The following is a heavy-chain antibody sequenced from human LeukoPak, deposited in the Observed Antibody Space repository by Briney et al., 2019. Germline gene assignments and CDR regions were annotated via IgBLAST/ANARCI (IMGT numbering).Heavy chain of an antibody. J-gene: IGHJ6*02. D-gene: IGHD2-2*01. CDR1: GGSFSGYY. CDR2: INHSGST. V-gene: IGHV4-34*01. CDR3: ARGSIRLEDTVVVPAGMDYYGMDV. Sequence: SETLSLTCAVYGGSFSGYYWSWIRQPPGKGLEWIGEINHSGSTNYNPSLKSRVTISVDTSRNQFSLKLSSVTAADTAVYYCARGSIRLEDTVVVPAGMDYYGMDVWGQGTTVTVSS.